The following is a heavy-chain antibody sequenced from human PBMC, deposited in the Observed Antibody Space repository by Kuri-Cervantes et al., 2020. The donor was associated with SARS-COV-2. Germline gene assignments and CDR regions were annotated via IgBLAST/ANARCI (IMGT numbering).Heavy chain of an antibody. J-gene: IGHJ5*02. CDR3: ANLYEYCSVGYCYRGGGWLDP. CDR1: GFTFSTYG. V-gene: IGHV3-30*18. CDR2: ISYDGSNK. Sequence: GESLKISCAASGFTFSTYGMHWVRQAPGKGHEWVAVISYDGSNKYYADSVKGRFTISRDNSKNTLYLQMNSLRAENTSVYYCANLYEYCSVGYCYRGGGWLDPWGQGTLVTVSS. D-gene: IGHD2-15*01.